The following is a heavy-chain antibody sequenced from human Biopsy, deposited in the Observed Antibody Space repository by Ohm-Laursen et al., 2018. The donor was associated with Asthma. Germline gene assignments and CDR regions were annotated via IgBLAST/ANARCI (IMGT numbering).Heavy chain of an antibody. CDR3: ARGIYDMDV. J-gene: IGHJ6*02. V-gene: IGHV3-33*01. Sequence: SLRLSCSASGFTFSKNGMHWVRQAPGKGLEWVALIWDDGNKNYYADSVRGRFTISRDNSKNMLYLQMNSLRAEDTAVYFCARGIYDMDVRGQGTTVTVSS. CDR2: IWDDGNKN. CDR1: GFTFSKNG.